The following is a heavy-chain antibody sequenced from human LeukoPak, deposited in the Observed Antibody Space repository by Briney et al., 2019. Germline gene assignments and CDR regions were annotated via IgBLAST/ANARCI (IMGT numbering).Heavy chain of an antibody. Sequence: PGRSLGLSCAGSGFIFNNYAMHWVRQPPGKGLEWVSGISWNSGSIDYADSVKGRFTIPRDNAKNSLYLQMNSLRVEDTAFYYCAKDNRRHYTSGPNPDSLHWGQGALVTVSS. J-gene: IGHJ4*02. CDR3: AKDNRRHYTSGPNPDSLH. CDR2: ISWNSGSI. CDR1: GFIFNNYA. D-gene: IGHD6-19*01. V-gene: IGHV3-9*01.